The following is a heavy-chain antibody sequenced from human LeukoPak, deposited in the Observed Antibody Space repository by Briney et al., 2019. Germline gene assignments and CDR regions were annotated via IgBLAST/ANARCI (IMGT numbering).Heavy chain of an antibody. CDR2: IYTTGST. CDR1: GGSFSGYY. J-gene: IGHJ3*02. CDR3: ARDPRSHSPDAFDI. V-gene: IGHV4-4*07. Sequence: KASETLSLTCAVYGGSFSGYYWSWIRQPAGKGLEWIGRIYTTGSTNYNPSLKSRVTMSVDTSKNQFSLKLSSVTAADTAVYCARDPRSHSPDAFDIWGQGTMVTVSS. D-gene: IGHD5-18*01.